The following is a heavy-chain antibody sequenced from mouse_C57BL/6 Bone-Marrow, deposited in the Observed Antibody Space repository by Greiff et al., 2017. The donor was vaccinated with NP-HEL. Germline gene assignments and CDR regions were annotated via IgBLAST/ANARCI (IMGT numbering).Heavy chain of an antibody. V-gene: IGHV1-64*01. Sequence: QVQIQQPGAELVKPGASVKLSCKASGYTFTSYWMHWVKQRPGQGLEWIGMIHPNSGSTNYNEKFKSKATLTVDKSSSTAYMQLSSLTSEDSAVYYCARWGDGYPYYAMDYWGQGTSVTVSS. CDR1: GYTFTSYW. D-gene: IGHD2-3*01. J-gene: IGHJ4*01. CDR2: IHPNSGST. CDR3: ARWGDGYPYYAMDY.